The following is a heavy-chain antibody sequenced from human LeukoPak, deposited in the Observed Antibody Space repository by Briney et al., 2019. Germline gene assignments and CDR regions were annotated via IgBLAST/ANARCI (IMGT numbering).Heavy chain of an antibody. CDR1: GGTFSSYA. Sequence: GASVKVSCKASGGTFSSYAISWVRQAPGQGLEWMGGIIPIFGTANYAQKFQGRVTITTDESTSTAYMELSSLRSEDTAVYYCARGRGQWLPPGYMDVWGKGTRSPSP. D-gene: IGHD5-12*01. J-gene: IGHJ6*03. CDR3: ARGRGQWLPPGYMDV. V-gene: IGHV1-69*05. CDR2: IIPIFGTA.